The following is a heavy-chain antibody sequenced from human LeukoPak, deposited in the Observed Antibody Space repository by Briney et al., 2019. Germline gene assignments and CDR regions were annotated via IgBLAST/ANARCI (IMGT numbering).Heavy chain of an antibody. CDR1: GYTLTELS. CDR3: ARGPDYYDSI. Sequence: GASVKVSCKVSGYTLTELSMHWVRQAPGKGLEWMGGFDPEDGETIYAQKFQGRVTMTEDTSTSTAYMELRSLRSDDTAVYYCARGPDYYDSIWGQGTLVTVSS. J-gene: IGHJ4*02. V-gene: IGHV1-24*01. CDR2: FDPEDGET. D-gene: IGHD3-22*01.